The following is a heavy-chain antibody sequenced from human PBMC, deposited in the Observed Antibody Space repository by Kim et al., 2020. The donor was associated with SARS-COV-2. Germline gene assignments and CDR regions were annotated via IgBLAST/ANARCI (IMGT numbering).Heavy chain of an antibody. CDR3: ARDLRIAITMVRGVIGQLDY. D-gene: IGHD3-10*01. Sequence: ASVKVSCKASGYTFTSYGISWVRQAPGQGLEWMGWISAYNGNTNYAQKLQGRVTMTTDTSTSTAYMELRSLRSDDTAVYYCARDLRIAITMVRGVIGQLDYWGQGTLVTVSS. CDR2: ISAYNGNT. J-gene: IGHJ4*02. V-gene: IGHV1-18*01. CDR1: GYTFTSYG.